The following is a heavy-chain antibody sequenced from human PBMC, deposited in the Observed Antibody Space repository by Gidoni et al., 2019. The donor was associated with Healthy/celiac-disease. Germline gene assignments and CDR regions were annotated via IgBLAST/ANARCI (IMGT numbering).Heavy chain of an antibody. J-gene: IGHJ4*02. CDR3: AKDLEDSGDSTGGY. CDR2: IRYDGSNQ. D-gene: IGHD4-17*01. CDR1: GCTVSSYG. V-gene: IGHV3-30*02. Sequence: QVQLVESGGGVVQPGGSRRLSCAASGCTVSSYGMHWVRQAPGKGLEWVAFIRYDGSNQYYADSVKGRFTISRDNSKNTLYLQMNSLRAEDTAVYYCAKDLEDSGDSTGGYWGQGTLVTVSS.